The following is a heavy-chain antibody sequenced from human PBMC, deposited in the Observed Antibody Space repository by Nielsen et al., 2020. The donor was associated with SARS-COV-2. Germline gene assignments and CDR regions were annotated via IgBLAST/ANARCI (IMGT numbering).Heavy chain of an antibody. D-gene: IGHD1-1*01. CDR2: ISGRGTST. Sequence: GESLKISCAASGFIFTTYDMRWVRQAPGKGLEWVSSISGRGTSTYYADSVRGRFTVSRDNSNSTLFLQMNSLGADDTALYYCARTTYKGFDIWGQGTMVTVSS. CDR3: ARTTYKGFDI. J-gene: IGHJ3*02. V-gene: IGHV3-23*01. CDR1: GFIFTTYD.